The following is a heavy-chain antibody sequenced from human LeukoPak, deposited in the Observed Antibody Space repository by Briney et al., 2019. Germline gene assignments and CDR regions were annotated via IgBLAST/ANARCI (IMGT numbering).Heavy chain of an antibody. CDR3: ARGGNYRSFDS. J-gene: IGHJ4*02. Sequence: GGSLRLSCAASGFTVSNNYMTWVRQAPGKGLEWVSVIYSGGSTYHADSMKGRFSISRDNFKNTVSLQMNSLRPEDTAVYYCARGGNYRSFDSWGQGTPVTVSS. V-gene: IGHV3-66*01. CDR2: IYSGGST. CDR1: GFTVSNNY. D-gene: IGHD1-7*01.